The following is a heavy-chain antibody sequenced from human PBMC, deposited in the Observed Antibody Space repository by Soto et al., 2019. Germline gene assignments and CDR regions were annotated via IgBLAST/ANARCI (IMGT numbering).Heavy chain of an antibody. Sequence: QVQLVQSGAEVKKPGASVKVSCKASGYTFTSYGISWVRQAPGQGLEWMGWISAYNGNTNYAQKLQGRVTMTTDTSTXXAXRXXRSLRSDDTAVYYCARVVPTYYYDSSGYYNWYFDLWGRGTLVTVSS. D-gene: IGHD3-22*01. CDR1: GYTFTSYG. J-gene: IGHJ2*01. CDR2: ISAYNGNT. CDR3: ARVVPTYYYDSSGYYNWYFDL. V-gene: IGHV1-18*01.